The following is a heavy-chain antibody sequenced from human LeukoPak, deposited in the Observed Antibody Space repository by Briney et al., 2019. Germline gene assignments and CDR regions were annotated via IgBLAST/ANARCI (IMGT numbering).Heavy chain of an antibody. V-gene: IGHV4-30-4*08. CDR3: ARDRSSGWYRAFDI. J-gene: IGHJ3*02. Sequence: PSETLSLTCTVSGGSISSGDYYWTWIRQPPGRGLQWFGYIYYSGSTYYNPSLKSRVTISVDTSKNQFSLKLSSVTAADTAVYYCARDRSSGWYRAFDIWGQGTMVTVSS. CDR1: GGSISSGDYY. CDR2: IYYSGST. D-gene: IGHD6-19*01.